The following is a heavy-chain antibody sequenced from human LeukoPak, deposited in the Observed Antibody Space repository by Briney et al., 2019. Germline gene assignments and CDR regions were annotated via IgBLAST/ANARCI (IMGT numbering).Heavy chain of an antibody. CDR3: ARDGDTAIRGVNFDY. D-gene: IGHD3-10*01. J-gene: IGHJ4*02. CDR1: GFTFSTHA. CDR2: MSYDGSNK. Sequence: GGSLRLSCAASGFTFSTHAIHWVRQAPGKGLEWVAVMSYDGSNKYYADSVKGRFTISRDNSKNTLYLQMNSLITEDTAVYYCARDGDTAIRGVNFDYWGQGTLVTVSS. V-gene: IGHV3-30-3*01.